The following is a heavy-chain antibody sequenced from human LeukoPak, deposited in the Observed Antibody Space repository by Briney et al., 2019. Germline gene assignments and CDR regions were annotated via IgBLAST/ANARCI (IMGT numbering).Heavy chain of an antibody. V-gene: IGHV1-69*13. CDR2: IIPIFGTA. Sequence: GASVKVSCKASGYTFTSYGISWVRQAPGQGLEWMGGIIPIFGTANYTQKFQGRVTITADESTSTAYMELSSLRSEDTAVYYCARGVDYGGNSGAAYWGQGTLVTVSS. CDR3: ARGVDYGGNSGAAY. J-gene: IGHJ4*02. CDR1: GYTFTSYG. D-gene: IGHD4-23*01.